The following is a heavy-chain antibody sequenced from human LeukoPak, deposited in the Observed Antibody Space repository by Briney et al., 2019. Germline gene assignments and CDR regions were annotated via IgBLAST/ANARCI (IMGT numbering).Heavy chain of an antibody. V-gene: IGHV3-7*04. CDR2: INQDGSEM. CDR3: ARRAGQIYYYYGMDV. CDR1: GFTLSSYW. Sequence: GGSLRLSCAASGFTLSSYWMTWVRQAPGKRLQWVANINQDGSEMYYVDSVKGRFTISRDNAKNSLYLQMNSLRAEDTAVYYCARRAGQIYYYYGMDVWGQGTTVTVSS. D-gene: IGHD3-10*01. J-gene: IGHJ6*02.